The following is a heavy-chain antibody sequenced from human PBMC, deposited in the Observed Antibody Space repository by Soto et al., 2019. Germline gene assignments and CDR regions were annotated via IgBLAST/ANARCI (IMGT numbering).Heavy chain of an antibody. J-gene: IGHJ6*02. CDR1: GYTFTGYY. D-gene: IGHD3-10*01. V-gene: IGHV1-2*04. CDR3: ASSGKQSDYYGMDV. CDR2: INPNSGGT. Sequence: ASVKVSCKASGYTFTGYYMHWVRQAPGQGLEWMGWINPNSGGTNYAQKFQGWVTMTRDTSISTAYMELSRLRSDDTAVYYCASSGKQSDYYGMDVWAQGTTVTVSS.